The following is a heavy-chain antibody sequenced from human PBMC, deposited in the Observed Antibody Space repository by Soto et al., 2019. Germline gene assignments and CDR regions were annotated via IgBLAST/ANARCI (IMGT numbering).Heavy chain of an antibody. D-gene: IGHD3-16*01. J-gene: IGHJ5*02. CDR2: IYHSGST. CDR3: GRLGTQEIDP. Sequence: SETLSLTCAVSGGSISRSNWWSWVRQHPGKGLEWIGEIYHSGSTNYNPSLKSRVTISVDKSKNQFSPKLTSRTAADPAVYYRGRLGTQEIDPLGQETLVTVSS. CDR1: GGSISRSNW. V-gene: IGHV4-4*02.